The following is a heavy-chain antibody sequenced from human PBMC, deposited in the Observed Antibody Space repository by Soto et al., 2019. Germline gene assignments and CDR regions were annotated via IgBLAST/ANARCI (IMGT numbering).Heavy chain of an antibody. J-gene: IGHJ5*01. Sequence: ASVKVSCKAPGYAFSNNDISWVRQSTGQGLEWMGWMNPNSGNGGYAQKFQGRVTMTRDTSTSTAYMELSSLASDDTAIYYCARMVTWGTLSCFDFCGQGPLGTVFS. CDR3: ARMVTWGTLSCFDF. V-gene: IGHV1-8*01. CDR1: GYAFSNND. D-gene: IGHD2-15*01. CDR2: MNPNSGNG.